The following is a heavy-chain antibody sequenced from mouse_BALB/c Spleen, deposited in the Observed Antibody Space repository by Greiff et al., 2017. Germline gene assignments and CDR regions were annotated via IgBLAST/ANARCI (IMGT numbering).Heavy chain of an antibody. CDR1: GFSLSRYS. CDR3: ARNYYYGSSSAWFAY. D-gene: IGHD1-1*01. Sequence: VKLMESGPGLVAPSQSLSITCTVSGFSLSRYSVHWVRQPPGKGLEWLGMIWGGGSTDYNSALKSRLSISKDNSKSQVFLKMNSLQTDDTAMYYCARNYYYGSSSAWFAYWGQGTLVTVSA. V-gene: IGHV2-6-4*01. CDR2: IWGGGST. J-gene: IGHJ3*01.